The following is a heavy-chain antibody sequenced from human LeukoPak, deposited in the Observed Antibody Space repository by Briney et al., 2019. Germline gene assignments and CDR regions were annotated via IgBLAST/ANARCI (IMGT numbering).Heavy chain of an antibody. V-gene: IGHV1-18*01. CDR3: ARAGYCSSTSCYTGRYYYYGMDV. CDR2: ISAYNGNT. J-gene: IGHJ6*02. CDR1: GYTFTSYG. D-gene: IGHD2-2*02. Sequence: APVKVSCKASGYTFTSYGISWVRQAPGQGLEWMGWISAYNGNTNYAQKLQGRVTMTTDTSTSTAYMELRSLRSDDTAVYYCARAGYCSSTSCYTGRYYYYGMDVWGQGTTVTVSS.